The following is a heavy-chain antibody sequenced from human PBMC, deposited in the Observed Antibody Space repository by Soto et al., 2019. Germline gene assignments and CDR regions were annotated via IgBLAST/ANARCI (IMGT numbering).Heavy chain of an antibody. Sequence: SVKVSCKASGGTFSGYAISWVRQAPGQGLEWMGGIIPIFGTANYAQKFQGRVTITADESTSTAYMELSSLRSEDTAVYYCARDHYYDKAYYGMDVWGQGTTVTVSS. J-gene: IGHJ6*02. CDR3: ARDHYYDKAYYGMDV. CDR2: IIPIFGTA. D-gene: IGHD3-22*01. CDR1: GGTFSGYA. V-gene: IGHV1-69*13.